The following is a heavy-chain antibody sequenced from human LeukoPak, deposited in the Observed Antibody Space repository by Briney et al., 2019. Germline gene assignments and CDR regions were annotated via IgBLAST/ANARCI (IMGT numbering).Heavy chain of an antibody. J-gene: IGHJ3*02. CDR1: GGTFSSYA. CDR2: IIPILGIA. Sequence: SVKVSCKASGGTFSSYAISWVRQAPGQGLEWMGRIIPILGIANYAQKFQGRVTITADESTSTAYMELSSLRSEDTAVYYCARATYYYDSRDAFDIWGQGTMVTVSS. D-gene: IGHD3-22*01. V-gene: IGHV1-69*04. CDR3: ARATYYYDSRDAFDI.